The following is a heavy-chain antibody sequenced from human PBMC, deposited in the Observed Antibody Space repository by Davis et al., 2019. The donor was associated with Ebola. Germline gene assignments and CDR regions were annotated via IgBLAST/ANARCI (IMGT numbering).Heavy chain of an antibody. CDR3: ARGLVGELLV. CDR2: IYYSGST. D-gene: IGHD1-26*01. CDR1: GGSIGSGGYY. Sequence: PSETLSLTCTVSGGSIGSGGYYWSWIRQHPGKGLEWIGYIYYSGSTYYNPSLKSRVTISVDTSKNQFSLKLSSVTAADTAVYYCARGLVGELLVWGQGTLVTVSS. V-gene: IGHV4-31*03. J-gene: IGHJ4*02.